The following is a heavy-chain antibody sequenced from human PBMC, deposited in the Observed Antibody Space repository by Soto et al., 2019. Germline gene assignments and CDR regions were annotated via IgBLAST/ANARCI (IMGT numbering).Heavy chain of an antibody. Sequence: PGGSLRLCCAASGFTVSNNYMSWVRQAPGEGLEWVSVIYNGGSTYYGDSMKGRFTISRDISQNTLYLQMNSLRVEDTAVYYCARGHYGSPPGYLDYWGQGTLVTVSS. CDR2: IYNGGST. CDR1: GFTVSNNY. V-gene: IGHV3-66*01. J-gene: IGHJ4*02. CDR3: ARGHYGSPPGYLDY. D-gene: IGHD3-10*01.